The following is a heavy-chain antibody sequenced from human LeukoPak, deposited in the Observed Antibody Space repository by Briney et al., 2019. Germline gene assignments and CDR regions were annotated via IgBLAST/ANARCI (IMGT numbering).Heavy chain of an antibody. CDR2: IYYSGST. Sequence: SETLSLTCTVSGGSISSYYWSWIRQPPGKGLGWIGYIYYSGSTNYNPSLKSRVTISVDTSKNQFSLKLNSVTAADTAVYYCARGYSSGWYLEAFDIWGQGTMVTVSS. J-gene: IGHJ3*02. CDR1: GGSISSYY. D-gene: IGHD6-19*01. V-gene: IGHV4-59*01. CDR3: ARGYSSGWYLEAFDI.